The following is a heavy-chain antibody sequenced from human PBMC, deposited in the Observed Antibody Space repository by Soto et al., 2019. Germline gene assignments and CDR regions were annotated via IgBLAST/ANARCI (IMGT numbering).Heavy chain of an antibody. V-gene: IGHV1-18*01. CDR3: ARGRYGDY. D-gene: IGHD1-1*01. CDR2: ISAHNGNT. CDR1: GYAFTTYG. Sequence: QVHLVQSGAEVKKPGASVKVSCKGSGYAFTTYGITWVRQAPGQGLEWMGWISAHNGNTNYAQKLQGRVTVTRATAPSTAYMEMMSLRSDDTAVYYCARGRYGDYWGQGDLVTVSS. J-gene: IGHJ4*02.